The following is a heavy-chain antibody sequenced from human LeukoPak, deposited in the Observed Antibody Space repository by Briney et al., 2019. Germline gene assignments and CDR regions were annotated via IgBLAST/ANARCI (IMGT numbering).Heavy chain of an antibody. Sequence: GGSLRLSCAASGFTFSDYYMSWIRQAPGKGLEWVSYISSSGSTIYYADSVKGRFTISRDNAKNSLYLQKNSLRAEDTAVYYCAKWKYSNSGIDDYWGQGTLVTVSS. V-gene: IGHV3-11*01. J-gene: IGHJ4*02. CDR3: AKWKYSNSGIDDY. CDR2: ISSSGSTI. D-gene: IGHD6-6*01. CDR1: GFTFSDYY.